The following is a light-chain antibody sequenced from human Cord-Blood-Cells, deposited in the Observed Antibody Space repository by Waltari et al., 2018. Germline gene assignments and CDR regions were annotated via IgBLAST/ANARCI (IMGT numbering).Light chain of an antibody. CDR3: AAWDDSLSGPV. Sequence: QSVLTQPPSASGTPGQRVTISCSGSSSNIGSNYVSCYQQLPGTAPKLLIYMNSQRPSGVPDRFSGSKSGTSASLAISGLRSEDEADYYCAAWDDSLSGPVFGGGTKLTVL. CDR2: MNS. V-gene: IGLV1-47*01. CDR1: SSNIGSNY. J-gene: IGLJ3*02.